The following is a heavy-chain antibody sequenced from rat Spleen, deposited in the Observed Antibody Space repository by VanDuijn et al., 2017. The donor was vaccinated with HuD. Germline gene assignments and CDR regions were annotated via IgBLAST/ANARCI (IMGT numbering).Heavy chain of an antibody. J-gene: IGHJ2*01. V-gene: IGHV5-31*01. D-gene: IGHD1-9*01. Sequence: EVQLVESGGGLVQPGGSLRLSCVASGFTFNNYWMTWIRQAPGKGLEWVASITNTGGSTYYPDSVKGRFTISRDNAKSTLYLQMDSLRSEDTATYYCVRHGYTRYYFDYWGQGVMVTVSS. CDR2: ITNTGGST. CDR1: GFTFNNYW. CDR3: VRHGYTRYYFDY.